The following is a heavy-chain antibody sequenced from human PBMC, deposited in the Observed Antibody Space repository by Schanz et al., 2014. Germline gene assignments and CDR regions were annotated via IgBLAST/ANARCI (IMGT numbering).Heavy chain of an antibody. CDR1: GFTFSTST. CDR3: AKGPYYYYYMDV. V-gene: IGHV3-64*01. Sequence: EVQLVESGGGLVQPGGSLRFSCAASGFTFSTSTMHWVRQAPGKGLEYVSSISSKGDMTFYGNSVKGRFTISGDSSKYTVYLQMNSLRADDTAVYYCAKGPYYYYYMDVWGNGTTVTVSS. J-gene: IGHJ6*03. CDR2: ISSKGDMT.